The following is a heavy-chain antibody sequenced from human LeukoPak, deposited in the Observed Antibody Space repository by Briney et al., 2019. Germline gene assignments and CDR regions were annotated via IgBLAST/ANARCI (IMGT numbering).Heavy chain of an antibody. J-gene: IGHJ4*02. V-gene: IGHV1-2*02. CDR2: INPNSGGT. CDR1: GYTFTGYL. Sequence: VASVKVSCKASGYTFTGYLMHWVRQAPGQGLEWMGWINPNSGGTNYAQKFQGRVTMTRDTSISTAYMELSRLRSDDTAVYYYARVARVRGVIITPYYFDYWGQGTLVTVSS. CDR3: ARVARVRGVIITPYYFDY. D-gene: IGHD3-10*01.